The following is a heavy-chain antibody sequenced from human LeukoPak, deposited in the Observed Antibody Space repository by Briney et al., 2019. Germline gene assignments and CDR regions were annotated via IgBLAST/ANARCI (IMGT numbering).Heavy chain of an antibody. CDR2: VYTSGST. CDR1: GCSISSGSYY. Sequence: SETLSLTCTVSGCSISSGSYYWSWIRQPAGKGLEWIGRVYTSGSTNYNPSLKSRVTISVDTSKNQFSPKLSPVTAADTAVYYCAIIFAHSLLLIPNWFEPCGQRTLVTVSS. V-gene: IGHV4-61*02. J-gene: IGHJ5*02. CDR3: AIIFAHSLLLIPNWFEP. D-gene: IGHD3-22*01.